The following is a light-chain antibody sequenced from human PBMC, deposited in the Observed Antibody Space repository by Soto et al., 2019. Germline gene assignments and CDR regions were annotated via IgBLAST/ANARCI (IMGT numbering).Light chain of an antibody. CDR3: LQYNNSSPYT. V-gene: IGKV3-15*01. CDR1: QSVFSN. Sequence: EIVMTQSPATLSVSPGERATLSCRASQSVFSNLAWYQQKPGQAPRLLIYGASTRATGIPARFSGSGSGTEFTLTISSLHSKAFAVYYCLQYNNSSPYTFGQGTKLEIK. J-gene: IGKJ2*01. CDR2: GAS.